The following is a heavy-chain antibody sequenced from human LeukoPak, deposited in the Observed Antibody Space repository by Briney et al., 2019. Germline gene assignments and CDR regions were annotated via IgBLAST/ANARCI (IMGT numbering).Heavy chain of an antibody. CDR1: GGSFSGYY. CDR3: ASPGTPYLTGAFDI. V-gene: IGHV4-34*01. Sequence: SETLSLTCAVYGGSFSGYYWSWIRQPPGKELEWIGEINHSGSTNYNPSLKSRVTISVDTSKNQFSLKLSSVTAADTAVYYCASPGTPYLTGAFDIWGQGTMVTVSS. CDR2: INHSGST. J-gene: IGHJ3*02. D-gene: IGHD3-9*01.